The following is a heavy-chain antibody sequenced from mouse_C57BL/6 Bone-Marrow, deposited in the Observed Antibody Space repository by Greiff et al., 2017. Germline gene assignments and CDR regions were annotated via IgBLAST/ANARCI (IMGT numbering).Heavy chain of an antibody. CDR1: GFTFTSYW. Sequence: VQLQQPGAELVMPGASLKLSCTASGFTFTSYWMPWVKQTPGQGLEWIGEIDPSDSYTYYNQKFKGKFTLTVDKSTSTDYMQLSSLTSEDSAVYDCARSNWDPYYAMDYWGQGNSVTVSS. CDR2: IDPSDSYT. V-gene: IGHV1-69*01. CDR3: ARSNWDPYYAMDY. J-gene: IGHJ4*01. D-gene: IGHD4-1*01.